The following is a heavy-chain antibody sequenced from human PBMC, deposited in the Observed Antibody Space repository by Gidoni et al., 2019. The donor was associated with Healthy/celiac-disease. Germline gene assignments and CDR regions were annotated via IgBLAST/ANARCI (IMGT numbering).Heavy chain of an antibody. J-gene: IGHJ4*02. D-gene: IGHD6-19*01. Sequence: EVQLLESGGGLVQPGGSLRLSCAASGFPFSSYALRWVRQALGKGLEWVSAISGSGGSTYYADSVKGRFTISRDNSKNTLYLQMNSLRAEDTAVYYCAKGCIGQWLVNEDSLFDYWGQGTLVTVSS. CDR1: GFPFSSYA. CDR3: AKGCIGQWLVNEDSLFDY. CDR2: ISGSGGST. V-gene: IGHV3-23*01.